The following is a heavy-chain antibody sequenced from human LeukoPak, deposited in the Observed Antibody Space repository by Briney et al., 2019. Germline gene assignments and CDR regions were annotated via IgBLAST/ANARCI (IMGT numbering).Heavy chain of an antibody. J-gene: IGHJ5*02. CDR2: INHSGST. CDR3: ARSFYDYVWGSYRYRSWFDP. CDR1: GGSFSGYY. Sequence: SETLSLTCAVYGGSFSGYYWSWIRQPPGKGLEWIGEINHSGSTNYNPSLKSRVTISVDTSKNQFSLKLSSVTAADTAVYYCARSFYDYVWGSYRYRSWFDPWGQGTLVTVSS. D-gene: IGHD3-16*02. V-gene: IGHV4-34*01.